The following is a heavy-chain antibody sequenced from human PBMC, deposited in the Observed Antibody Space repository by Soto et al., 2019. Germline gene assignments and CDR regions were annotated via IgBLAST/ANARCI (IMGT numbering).Heavy chain of an antibody. Sequence: QVPLVQSGAEVKKPGSSVTVSCKASGGTFSSYAIHWVRQAPGQGLEWMVGIIPMHGPAKYAQRFQGRVTITADEAPSTGYRVLTSLTSQDTAVYYCARVTHMVRGVIDTWFDPWGPGTLVTVSS. CDR1: GGTFSSYA. CDR3: ARVTHMVRGVIDTWFDP. J-gene: IGHJ5*02. CDR2: IIPMHGPA. V-gene: IGHV1-69*01. D-gene: IGHD3-10*01.